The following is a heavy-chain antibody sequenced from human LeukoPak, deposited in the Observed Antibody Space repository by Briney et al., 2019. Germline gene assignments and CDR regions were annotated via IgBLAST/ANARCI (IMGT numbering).Heavy chain of an antibody. D-gene: IGHD7-27*01. Sequence: GGSLRLSCAASGFSFSSNWMHWVRQTPGKGLVWVSRINSGGSGTSYADSVEGRFTISRDDAKNTLYLQMNSLKGEDTAVYYCATSLGPLTEYWGQGTLVTVSS. CDR3: ATSLGPLTEY. CDR1: GFSFSSNW. J-gene: IGHJ4*02. V-gene: IGHV3-74*01. CDR2: INSGGSGT.